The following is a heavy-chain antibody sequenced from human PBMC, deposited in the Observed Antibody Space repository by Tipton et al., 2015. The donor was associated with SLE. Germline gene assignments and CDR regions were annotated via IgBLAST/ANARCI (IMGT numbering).Heavy chain of an antibody. Sequence: SLRLSCTASGFTFGDYAMSWVRQASGKGLELVGVIRAIGYGGTAQYAASVRGRFIISRDVSKSIVYLQMNSLQTEDTATYYCTRDSAWNEKTDYWGQGTLVTVSS. J-gene: IGHJ4*02. V-gene: IGHV3-49*04. CDR3: TRDSAWNEKTDY. CDR2: IRAIGYGGTA. CDR1: GFTFGDYA. D-gene: IGHD1-1*01.